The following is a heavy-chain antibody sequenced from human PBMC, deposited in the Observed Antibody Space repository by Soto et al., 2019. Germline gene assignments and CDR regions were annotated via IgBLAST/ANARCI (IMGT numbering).Heavy chain of an antibody. D-gene: IGHD3-3*01. CDR2: ISCYNGKT. Sequence: QVQVVQSGDEVKETGASVRVSCKTSGYSFTAYGISWVRQAPGQGLEWMGWISCYNGKTKYAQKVQGRVTMTTDTSTSTAYMEVRSLRSDDTAIYYRARDAPPPELRFLEWHNYDYNGMDVWGQWTSVTVSS. CDR1: GYSFTAYG. J-gene: IGHJ6*02. V-gene: IGHV1-18*01. CDR3: ARDAPPPELRFLEWHNYDYNGMDV.